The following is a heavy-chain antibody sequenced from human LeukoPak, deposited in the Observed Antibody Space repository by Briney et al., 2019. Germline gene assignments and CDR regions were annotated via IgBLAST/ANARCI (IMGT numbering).Heavy chain of an antibody. CDR3: ARDHSGSYQRAFDI. Sequence: PGGSLRLSCAVSAFTVSSNYVSWVRQAPEKGLEWVSVIYGGGSTNYADSVKGRFTISRDNSKNTLYLQMNSLRAEDTAVYYCARDHSGSYQRAFDIWGQGTMVTVSS. CDR2: IYGGGST. CDR1: AFTVSSNY. V-gene: IGHV3-66*02. D-gene: IGHD1-26*01. J-gene: IGHJ3*02.